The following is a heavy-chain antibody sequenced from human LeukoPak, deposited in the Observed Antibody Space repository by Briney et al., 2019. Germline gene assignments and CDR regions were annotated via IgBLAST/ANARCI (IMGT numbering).Heavy chain of an antibody. CDR3: ARAGVSSSWYLFDY. J-gene: IGHJ4*02. CDR1: GYTFTGYY. V-gene: IGHV1-2*02. Sequence: GASVKVSCKASGYTFTGYYMHWVRQAPGQGLEWMGWINPNSGGTNYAQKFQGRVTMTRDTSISTAYMELSRLRSDDTAVYYCARAGVSSSWYLFDYWGQGTLVTVSS. CDR2: INPNSGGT. D-gene: IGHD6-13*01.